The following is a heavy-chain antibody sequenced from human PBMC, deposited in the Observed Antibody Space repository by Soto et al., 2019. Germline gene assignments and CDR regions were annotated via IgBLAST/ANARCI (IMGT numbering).Heavy chain of an antibody. J-gene: IGHJ6*03. V-gene: IGHV4-34*01. CDR2: INHSGST. Sequence: TSETLSLTCAVYGGSFSGYYWSWIRQPPGKGLEWIGEINHSGSTNYNPSLKSRVTISVDTSKNQFSLKLSSVTAADTAVYYCARGGRPRIDYYYYYMDVWGKGTTVTVSS. CDR1: GGSFSGYY. CDR3: ARGGRPRIDYYYYYMDV.